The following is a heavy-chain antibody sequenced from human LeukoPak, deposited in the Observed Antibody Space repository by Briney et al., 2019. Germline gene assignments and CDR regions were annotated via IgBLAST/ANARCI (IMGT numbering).Heavy chain of an antibody. CDR2: IIPIFGTA. V-gene: IGHV1-69*01. J-gene: IGHJ4*02. Sequence: AASVKVSCKASGGTFSSYAISWVRQAPGQGLEWMGGIIPIFGTANYAQKFQGRVTITADESTSTAYMELSSLRSEDTAVYYCASRQQSYGYFPADYWGQGTLVTVSS. CDR1: GGTFSSYA. D-gene: IGHD5-18*01. CDR3: ASRQQSYGYFPADY.